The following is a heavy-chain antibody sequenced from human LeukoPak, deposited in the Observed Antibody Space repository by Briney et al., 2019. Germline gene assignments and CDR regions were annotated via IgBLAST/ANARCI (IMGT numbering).Heavy chain of an antibody. V-gene: IGHV4-39*01. CDR2: IYYSGNT. J-gene: IGHJ3*02. CDR3: ARHTKVGSKPDAFDI. D-gene: IGHD1-26*01. Sequence: SETLSLTCIVSGGSIRSSSYCWGWIRQPPGKGLEWIGSIYYSGNTYYNPSLKSRVTISVDTSKNEFSLKLSSVTAADTAVYYCARHTKVGSKPDAFDIWGQGTMVTVSS. CDR1: GGSIRSSSYC.